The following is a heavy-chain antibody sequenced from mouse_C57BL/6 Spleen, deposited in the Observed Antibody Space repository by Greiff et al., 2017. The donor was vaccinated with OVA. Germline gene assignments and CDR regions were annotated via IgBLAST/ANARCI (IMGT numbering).Heavy chain of an antibody. J-gene: IGHJ4*01. CDR1: GYTFTDYN. D-gene: IGHD3-1*01. V-gene: IGHV1-22*01. Sequence: EVQLVESGPELVKPGASVKMSCKASGYTFTDYNMHWVKQSHGKSLEWIGYINPNNGGTSYNQKFKGKATLTVNKSSSTAYMELRSLTSEDSAVYYCASQLPEGMDYWGQGTSVTVSS. CDR2: INPNNGGT. CDR3: ASQLPEGMDY.